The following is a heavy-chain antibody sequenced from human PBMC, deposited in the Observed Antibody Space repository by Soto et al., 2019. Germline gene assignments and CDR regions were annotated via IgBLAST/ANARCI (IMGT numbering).Heavy chain of an antibody. Sequence: QVQLQESGPGLVKPSQTLSLTCTVSGGSIRSGDYYWSWIRQHPGKGLEWIGYIYYSGSTHYNPSLKSRVTMSVDTSENQFSLKLSSLTAADTAVYYCARGRYSSSSNWFDPWGQGTLVTVSS. D-gene: IGHD6-6*01. CDR2: IYYSGST. CDR1: GGSIRSGDYY. J-gene: IGHJ5*02. CDR3: ARGRYSSSSNWFDP. V-gene: IGHV4-31*03.